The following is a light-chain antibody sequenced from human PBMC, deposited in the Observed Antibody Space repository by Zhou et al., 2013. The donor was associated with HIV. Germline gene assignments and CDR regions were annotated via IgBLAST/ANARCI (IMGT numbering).Light chain of an antibody. V-gene: IGKV1-16*02. J-gene: IGKJ4*01. CDR2: AAS. CDR1: PDISSY. Sequence: IRMTQSPSSLSASVGDRVTITCRASPDISSYLGWFQQKPGKAPKSLLYAASSLQSGVPSKFCGSGSGTDFSLTISSLQPEDIATYYCQQYKIYPLTFGGGTKVEIK. CDR3: QQYKIYPLT.